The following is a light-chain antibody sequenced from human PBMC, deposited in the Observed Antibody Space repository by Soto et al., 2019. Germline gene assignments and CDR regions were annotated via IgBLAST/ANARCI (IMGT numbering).Light chain of an antibody. V-gene: IGKV3-20*01. CDR1: QRVSSSF. CDR3: QQYENSPWT. CDR2: GAS. Sequence: EIGLTQSPGTLSLSPGERATLSCRASQRVSSSFLAWYQRKPGQAPRLLIYGASSRATGIPDMFSGSGSGTDITITISRLEAEDFAVYYCQQYENSPWTFGQGTMVEIK. J-gene: IGKJ1*01.